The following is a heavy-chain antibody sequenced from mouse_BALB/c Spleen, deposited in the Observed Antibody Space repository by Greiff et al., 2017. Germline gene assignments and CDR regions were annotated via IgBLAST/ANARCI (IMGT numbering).Heavy chain of an antibody. CDR3: ARDSLWFAY. V-gene: IGHV7-3*02. CDR1: GFTFTDYY. CDR2: IRNKANGYTT. J-gene: IGHJ3*01. Sequence: EVQGVESGGGLVQPGGSLRLSCATSGFTFTDYYMSWVRQPPGKALEWLGFIRNKANGYTTEYSASVKGRFTISRDNSQSILYLQMNTLRAEDSATYYCARDSLWFAYWGQGTLVTVSA.